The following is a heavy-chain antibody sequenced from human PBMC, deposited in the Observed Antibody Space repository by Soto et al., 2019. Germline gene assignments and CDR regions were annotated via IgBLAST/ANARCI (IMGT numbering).Heavy chain of an antibody. V-gene: IGHV1-18*01. J-gene: IGHJ4*02. CDR2: VSYYNGNT. Sequence: QAQLVQSGAEVKKPGASVRVACTASEDIFNNFGITWVRQAPGQGLEWLGWVSYYNGNTNYSQRLQGRVFMTTDTATSTAYLELRSLTFSDKDVYYCARDLTRFCSGGSCPFSMWGQGTQVIVSS. CDR3: ARDLTRFCSGGSCPFSM. D-gene: IGHD2-15*01. CDR1: EDIFNNFG.